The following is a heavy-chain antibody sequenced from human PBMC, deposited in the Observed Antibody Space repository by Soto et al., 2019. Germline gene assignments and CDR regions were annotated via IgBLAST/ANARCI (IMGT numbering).Heavy chain of an antibody. D-gene: IGHD1-1*01. J-gene: IGHJ5*02. Sequence: QVQLVQSGAEVKKPGASVKVSCKAPRYIFTAYFMHWVRQAPGQGLEWMGWINPNNGGTHYDLSFQGRVTMTRDTSISTAHMELSSLRSDATAVYSCTSHDPGARFDPWGQGTLVIVYS. V-gene: IGHV1-2*02. CDR3: TSHDPGARFDP. CDR2: INPNNGGT. CDR1: RYIFTAYF.